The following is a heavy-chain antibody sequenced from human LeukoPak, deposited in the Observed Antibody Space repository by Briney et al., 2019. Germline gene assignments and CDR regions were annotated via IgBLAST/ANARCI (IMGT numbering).Heavy chain of an antibody. CDR2: INPNTGGT. D-gene: IGHD6-13*01. Sequence: ASVKVSCKASGYTFTGYYIHWVRQAPRQGLEWMGRINPNTGGTDYAQILQGRVTMNRDTSITTAYMELSRLSSGDTAIYYCAKVPPAITAAGNWLGPWGQGALVTVSS. J-gene: IGHJ5*02. CDR1: GYTFTGYY. V-gene: IGHV1-2*06. CDR3: AKVPPAITAAGNWLGP.